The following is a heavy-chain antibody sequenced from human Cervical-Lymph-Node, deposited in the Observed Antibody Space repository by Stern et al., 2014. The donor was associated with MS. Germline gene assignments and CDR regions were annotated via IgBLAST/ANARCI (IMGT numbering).Heavy chain of an antibody. Sequence: EVQLVESGGGLLKPGESLRVSCAASGFTSSDFGMHWVRPAPGKGLECVASISSSGTKPYYRDSLKGRLHISRDKATNSMYLQMNSLRAEDTGIYYCARHCSSSRCRRYYGMDVWGQGTTVTVSS. CDR2: ISSSGTKP. CDR1: GFTSSDFG. V-gene: IGHV3-21*04. D-gene: IGHD2-2*01. J-gene: IGHJ6*02. CDR3: ARHCSSSRCRRYYGMDV.